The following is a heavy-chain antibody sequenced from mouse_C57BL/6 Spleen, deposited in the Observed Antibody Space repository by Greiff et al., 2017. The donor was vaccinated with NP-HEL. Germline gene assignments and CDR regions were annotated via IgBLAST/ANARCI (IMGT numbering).Heavy chain of an antibody. CDR3: ASYYGSSSSFGV. D-gene: IGHD1-1*01. V-gene: IGHV14-2*01. CDR2: IGPEGGEA. Sequence: VLLQQSGAELVKPGASVKLSCTASGFTITDYYMHWVQQRPGQGLEWMGRIGPEGGEANYAPNIQGKATITADTSSNTAYLQLSSLTSEDTAVYYCASYYGSSSSFGVWGTGTTVTVSS. J-gene: IGHJ1*03. CDR1: GFTITDYY.